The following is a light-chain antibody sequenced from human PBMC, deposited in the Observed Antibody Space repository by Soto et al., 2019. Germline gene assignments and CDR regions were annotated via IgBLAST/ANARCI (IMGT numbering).Light chain of an antibody. Sequence: DIRITQSPSSLSASLGDRITITCQASQVITTSLSWFQQRPGKAPRLLIFDASYLEAGVPSRFSGSGSGTDFSFTISSLQPEDIATYYCQQYDSLPYTFGQGTKLEIK. V-gene: IGKV1-33*01. CDR3: QQYDSLPYT. CDR2: DAS. CDR1: QVITTS. J-gene: IGKJ2*01.